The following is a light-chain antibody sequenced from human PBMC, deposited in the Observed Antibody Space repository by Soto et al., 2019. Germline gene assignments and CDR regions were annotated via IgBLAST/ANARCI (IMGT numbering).Light chain of an antibody. V-gene: IGKV1-5*01. CDR1: QSISSW. CDR2: DAS. Sequence: DIQMTQSPSTLSASVGDRVTITCRANQSISSWLAWYQQKPGKAPKLLIYDASSLESGVPSRFSGSGSGTEFTLTISSLQPADFATYYCQQYNSLATFGQGTKLEIK. CDR3: QQYNSLAT. J-gene: IGKJ2*01.